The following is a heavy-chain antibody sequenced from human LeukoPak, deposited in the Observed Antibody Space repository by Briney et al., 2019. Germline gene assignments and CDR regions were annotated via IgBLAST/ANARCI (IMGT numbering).Heavy chain of an antibody. CDR3: ARSEPAYDRSEYYYYGMDV. Sequence: SETLSLTCAVYGGSFSGYYWSWIGQPPGKGLEWIGEINHSGSTNYNPSLKSRVTISVDKSKNQFSLKLSSVTAADTAVYYCARSEPAYDRSEYYYYGMDVWGQGTTVTVSS. D-gene: IGHD3-22*01. CDR2: INHSGST. CDR1: GGSFSGYY. J-gene: IGHJ6*02. V-gene: IGHV4-34*01.